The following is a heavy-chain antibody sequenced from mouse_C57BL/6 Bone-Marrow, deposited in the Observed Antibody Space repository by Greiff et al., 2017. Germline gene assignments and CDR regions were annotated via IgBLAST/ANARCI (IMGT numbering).Heavy chain of an antibody. CDR1: GYSITSGYY. J-gene: IGHJ4*01. Sequence: EVQLQQSGPGLVKPSQSLSLTCSVTGYSITSGYYWNWIRQFPGNKLEWMGYISYDGNNNYNPSLKNRISITPDTSKNKFFLKLKSVTTEDTATYYCARDLITAVVAHWGQGTSVTVSS. V-gene: IGHV3-6*01. CDR2: ISYDGNN. CDR3: ARDLITAVVAH. D-gene: IGHD1-1*01.